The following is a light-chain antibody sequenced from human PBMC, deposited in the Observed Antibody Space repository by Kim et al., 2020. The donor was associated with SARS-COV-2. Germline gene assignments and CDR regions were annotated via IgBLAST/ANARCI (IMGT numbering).Light chain of an antibody. CDR3: APWDDSLSGWV. V-gene: IGLV1-47*02. CDR1: SSNIGSNS. Sequence: GQRVTISGSGSSSNIGSNSVYWYQQLPGTAPKLLIYNNNQRPSGVPDRFSGSKSGTSASLAISGLRSEDEADYYCAPWDDSLSGWVFGGGTKLTVL. CDR2: NNN. J-gene: IGLJ3*02.